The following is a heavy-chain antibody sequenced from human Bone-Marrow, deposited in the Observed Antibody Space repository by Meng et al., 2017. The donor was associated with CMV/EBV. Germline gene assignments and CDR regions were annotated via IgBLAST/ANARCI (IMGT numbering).Heavy chain of an antibody. Sequence: GSLRLSCTVSGGSVSSGSYYWSWIRQPPGKGLEWIGYIYYSGSTNYNPSLKSRVTISVDTSKNQFSLKLSSVTAADTAVYYCARERELTIFGVVTDYYGMDVWGQGTTVTVSS. D-gene: IGHD3-3*01. CDR1: GGSVSSGSYY. CDR2: IYYSGST. J-gene: IGHJ6*02. CDR3: ARERELTIFGVVTDYYGMDV. V-gene: IGHV4-61*01.